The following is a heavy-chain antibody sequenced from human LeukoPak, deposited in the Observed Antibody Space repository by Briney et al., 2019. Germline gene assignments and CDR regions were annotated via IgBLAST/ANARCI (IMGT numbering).Heavy chain of an antibody. J-gene: IGHJ4*02. CDR2: IYYSGST. D-gene: IGHD1-26*01. V-gene: IGHV4-39*07. CDR1: GGSISSSGYF. CDR3: ARGVVGATKGYFDY. Sequence: SETLSLTCTVSGGSISSSGYFWGWIRQPPGKGLEWIGSIYYSGSTYYNPSLKSRVTVSVDTSKNQFSLKLSSVTAADTAVYYCARGVVGATKGYFDYWGQGTLVTVSS.